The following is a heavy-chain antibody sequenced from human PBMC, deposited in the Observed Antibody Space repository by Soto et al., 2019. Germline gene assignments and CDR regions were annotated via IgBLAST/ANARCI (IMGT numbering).Heavy chain of an antibody. CDR2: ISYDGSNK. V-gene: IGHV3-30*03. Sequence: GGSLRLSCAASGFTFSSYGMHWVRQAPGKGLEWVAVISYDGSNKYYADSVKGRFTISRDNSKNTLYLQMNSLRAEDTAVYYCATVVAATEADYWGQGTLVTVSS. CDR3: ATVVAATEADY. CDR1: GFTFSSYG. J-gene: IGHJ4*02. D-gene: IGHD2-15*01.